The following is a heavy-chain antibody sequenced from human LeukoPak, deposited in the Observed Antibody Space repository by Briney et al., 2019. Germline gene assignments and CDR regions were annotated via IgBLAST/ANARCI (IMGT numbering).Heavy chain of an antibody. CDR3: ARTPLSRSIAAAQPIDY. J-gene: IGHJ4*02. CDR2: IYYSGST. CDR1: GGSISSNSYY. V-gene: IGHV4-61*01. D-gene: IGHD6-13*01. Sequence: SETLSLTCTVSGGSISSNSYYWSWIRQPPGRGLEWIGYIYYSGSTNYNPSLKSRVTISVDTSKNQFSLKLGSVTAADTAVYYCARTPLSRSIAAAQPIDYWGQGTLVTVSS.